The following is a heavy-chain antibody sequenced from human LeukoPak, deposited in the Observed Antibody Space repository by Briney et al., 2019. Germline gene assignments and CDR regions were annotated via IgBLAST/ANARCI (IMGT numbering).Heavy chain of an antibody. CDR1: GYTFTGYY. CDR3: ARSTGHYFDN. D-gene: IGHD4-11*01. Sequence: ATVKVSCKASGYTFTGYYMHWVRQAPGQGLEWMGWINPNSGGTNYAEKFQGRVTMTRDTSISTAYVELSGLRSDDTAVYYRARSTGHYFDNWGQGTLVTVSS. CDR2: INPNSGGT. J-gene: IGHJ4*02. V-gene: IGHV1-2*02.